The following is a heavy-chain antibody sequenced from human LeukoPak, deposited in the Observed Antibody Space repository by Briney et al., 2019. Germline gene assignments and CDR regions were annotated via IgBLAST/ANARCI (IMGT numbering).Heavy chain of an antibody. J-gene: IGHJ4*02. CDR2: ISASGGRT. CDR3: AKGHSDFGTGFDL. D-gene: IGHD4-17*01. CDR1: GFRFSDLA. V-gene: IGHV3-23*01. Sequence: PGGSLRLSCAASGFRFSDLAMSWVRQAPGKGLECVSVISASGGRTYSAESVKARFTISRDNSKNTLYLEMNSLTADDTAVYYCAKGHSDFGTGFDLWGQGTLVTVSS.